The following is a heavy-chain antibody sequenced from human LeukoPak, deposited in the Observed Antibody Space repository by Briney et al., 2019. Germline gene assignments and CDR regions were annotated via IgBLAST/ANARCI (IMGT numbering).Heavy chain of an antibody. Sequence: GGSLRLSCAASGFTFSSYSMNWVRQAPGKGLEWVSSISSSSSYIYYADSVKGRFTISRDNAKNSLYLQMNSLRAEDTAVYYCASQLPNYYYYGMDVWGQGTTVTVSS. D-gene: IGHD2-2*01. J-gene: IGHJ6*02. CDR1: GFTFSSYS. CDR2: ISSSSSYI. CDR3: ASQLPNYYYYGMDV. V-gene: IGHV3-21*01.